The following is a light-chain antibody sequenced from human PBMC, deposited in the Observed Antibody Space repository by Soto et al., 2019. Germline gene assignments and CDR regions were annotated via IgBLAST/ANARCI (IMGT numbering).Light chain of an antibody. CDR2: AAS. V-gene: IGKV1-9*01. J-gene: IGKJ5*01. CDR1: QGISSY. Sequence: DIQLTQSPSFLSASVGDRVTSTCRASQGISSYLAWYQQKPGNAPKLLIYAASTLQSGVPSRFSGSGSGTEFTLTISSLQPEDFATYYCQQLNSYPITFGQGTRLEIK. CDR3: QQLNSYPIT.